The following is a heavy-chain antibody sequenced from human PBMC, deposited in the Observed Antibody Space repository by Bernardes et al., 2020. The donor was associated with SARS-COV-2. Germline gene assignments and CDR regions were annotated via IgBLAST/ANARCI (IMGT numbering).Heavy chain of an antibody. D-gene: IGHD3-10*01. Sequence: SETLSLTCTVSSGSVSSGSYYWNWIRQPPGKGLEWIGYIYYSGSTNYNPSLKSRVTISVDTSKNQFSLNLISVTAADTAVYYCARGKTRHEFWGQGTLVTVSS. J-gene: IGHJ4*02. CDR1: SGSVSSGSYY. CDR3: ARGKTRHEF. CDR2: IYYSGST. V-gene: IGHV4-61*01.